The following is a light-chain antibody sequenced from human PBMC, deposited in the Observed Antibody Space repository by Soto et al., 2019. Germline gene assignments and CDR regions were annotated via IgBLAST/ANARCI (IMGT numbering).Light chain of an antibody. CDR3: QQSFRSPFT. V-gene: IGKV1-39*01. CDR1: QGISRY. J-gene: IGKJ3*01. Sequence: DIQMTQSPSSLSASVGDRVTITCRASQGISRYLNWYQQKPGRAPNLLIYAASTLQSGVPSRFSGNGSGTDFTLTINSLQPEDFATYCCQQSFRSPFTFGPGAKVDVK. CDR2: AAS.